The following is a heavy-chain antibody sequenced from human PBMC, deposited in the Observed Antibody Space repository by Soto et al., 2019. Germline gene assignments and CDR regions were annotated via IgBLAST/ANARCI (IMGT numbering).Heavy chain of an antibody. J-gene: IGHJ4*02. Sequence: GGSLRLSCAASGFTFSSYWMHWVRQSPGKGLVWVSRINSDGSSTSYADSVKGRFTISRDNAKNTLYLQMNSLRAEDTAVYYCASIYYYDSSGPDYWGQGTLVTVSS. D-gene: IGHD3-22*01. CDR1: GFTFSSYW. V-gene: IGHV3-74*01. CDR3: ASIYYYDSSGPDY. CDR2: INSDGSST.